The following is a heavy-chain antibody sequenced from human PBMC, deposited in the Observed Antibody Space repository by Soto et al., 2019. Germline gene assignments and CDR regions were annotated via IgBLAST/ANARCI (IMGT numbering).Heavy chain of an antibody. J-gene: IGHJ4*02. CDR3: AKDKKGDSVAVPVDFDY. D-gene: IGHD2-21*01. V-gene: IGHV3-23*01. CDR1: GFTFSSYA. Sequence: PGGSLRLSCAASGFTFSSYAMSWVRQAPGKGLEWVSAISGSGGSTYYADSVKGRFTISRDNSKNTLYLQMNSLKAEDTAVYYCAKDKKGDSVAVPVDFDYWGQGTLVTVSS. CDR2: ISGSGGST.